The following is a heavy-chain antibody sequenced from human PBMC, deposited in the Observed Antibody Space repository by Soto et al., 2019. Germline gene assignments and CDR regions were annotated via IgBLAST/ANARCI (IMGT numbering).Heavy chain of an antibody. CDR1: GGSFTSYA. V-gene: IGHV1-69*06. CDR2: IIPIFGTP. D-gene: IGHD6-13*01. J-gene: IGHJ5*02. Sequence: QVQLVQSGTEVKKPGPSVRVSCQASGGSFTSYAFAWVRQAPGQGLEWVGGIIPIFGTPNYAQKFQGRVTITADSSTSTVYLDLTGLTSEDTAVYFCARDPRLHFSNWDSDVWLDTWGQGSLVIVSS. CDR3: ARDPRLHFSNWDSDVWLDT.